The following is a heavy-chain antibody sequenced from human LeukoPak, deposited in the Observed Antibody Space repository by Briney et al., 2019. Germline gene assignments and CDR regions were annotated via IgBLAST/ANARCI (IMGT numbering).Heavy chain of an antibody. D-gene: IGHD6-13*01. J-gene: IGHJ4*02. V-gene: IGHV3-53*01. Sequence: PGGSLRLSCAASGFRVTSNYMSWVRQAPGKGLEWVSVIYSGGSTCYADSVKGRFILSRDDYKNTLSLQISNLRAEDTAVYFCAREISDSSRWYGGFDYWGQGTLVIVSS. CDR1: GFRVTSNY. CDR3: AREISDSSRWYGGFDY. CDR2: IYSGGST.